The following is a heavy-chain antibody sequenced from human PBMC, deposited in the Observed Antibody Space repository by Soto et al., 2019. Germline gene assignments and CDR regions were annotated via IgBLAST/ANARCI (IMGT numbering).Heavy chain of an antibody. CDR2: ISGNGGST. D-gene: IGHD5-18*01. V-gene: IGHV3-23*01. CDR1: GFTFSTYA. J-gene: IGHJ4*02. Sequence: GGSLRLSCAASGFTFSTYAMSWVRQAPGKGLEWVSTISGNGGSTYYADSVKGRFTISRDNSKNTLYLQMNSLRAGGTAVYYCAKARGIVDTAMAYWGQGTLVTSPQ. CDR3: AKARGIVDTAMAY.